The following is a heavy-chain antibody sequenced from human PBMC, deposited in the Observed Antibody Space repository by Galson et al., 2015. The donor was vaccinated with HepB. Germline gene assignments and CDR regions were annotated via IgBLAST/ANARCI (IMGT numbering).Heavy chain of an antibody. CDR2: IRYDGSNK. CDR3: ARGYKGYGSGSYFDDY. J-gene: IGHJ4*02. Sequence: SLRLSCAASGFTFSSYGMHWVRQAPGKGLEWVAFIRYDGSNKYYADSVKGRFTISRDNSKNTLYLQMNSLRAEDTAVYYCARGYKGYGSGSYFDDYWGQGTLVTVSS. D-gene: IGHD3-10*01. CDR1: GFTFSSYG. V-gene: IGHV3-30*02.